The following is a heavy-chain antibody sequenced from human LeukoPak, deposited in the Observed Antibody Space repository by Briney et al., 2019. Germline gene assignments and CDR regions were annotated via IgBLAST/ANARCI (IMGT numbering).Heavy chain of an antibody. Sequence: SETLSLTCSVSGGSVSSGSYYWSWIRQPPGKGLEWIGYSSYSGSTSYNPSLKSRVTIAVDTSKNQFSLKLSSVTAADTAVYYCARAGIVARRGGVFDYWGQGTLVTVPS. D-gene: IGHD6-6*01. J-gene: IGHJ4*02. CDR1: GGSVSSGSYY. V-gene: IGHV4-61*01. CDR3: ARAGIVARRGGVFDY. CDR2: SSYSGST.